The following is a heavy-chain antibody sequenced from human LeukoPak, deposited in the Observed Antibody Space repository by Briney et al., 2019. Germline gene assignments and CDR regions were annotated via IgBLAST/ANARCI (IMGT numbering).Heavy chain of an antibody. CDR1: GFIFRTYW. J-gene: IGHJ5*02. CDR3: ARRGDREWFDP. CDR2: VDPTDPDV. V-gene: IGHV5-10-1*01. D-gene: IGHD3-10*01. Sequence: GESLRISCQTSGFIFRTYWIAWVRQMPGKGLEWMGIVDPTDPDVAYSPSFQGHVTMSADTSIRTVYLQWSSLEASDTAIYYCARRGDREWFDPWGQGTLVTVSS.